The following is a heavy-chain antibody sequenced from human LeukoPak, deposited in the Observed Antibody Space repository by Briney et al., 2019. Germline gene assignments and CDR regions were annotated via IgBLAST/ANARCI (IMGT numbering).Heavy chain of an antibody. D-gene: IGHD1-26*01. CDR2: IKEDGSQK. J-gene: IGHJ4*02. Sequence: SGGSLRLSCAASGFTFSSYWMTWVRQAPGKGLEWVANIKEDGSQKNYVDSVKGRFTISRDNAKNSLYLQMNSLRAEDTAVYYCARSGSESDYWGQGVLVTVSS. CDR3: ARSGSESDY. V-gene: IGHV3-7*01. CDR1: GFTFSSYW.